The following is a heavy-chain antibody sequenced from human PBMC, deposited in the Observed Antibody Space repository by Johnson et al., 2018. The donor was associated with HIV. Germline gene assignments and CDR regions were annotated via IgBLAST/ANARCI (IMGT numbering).Heavy chain of an antibody. D-gene: IGHD6-13*01. J-gene: IGHJ3*02. Sequence: VQLVESGGGLVQPGRSLRLSCAASGFTFDDYGMSWVRQAPGKGPEWVSGINWNGGSTGYADSVKGRFTISRDNSKNTLYLQMNSLRAEDTAVYYCARGYSSSWRNAFDIWGQGTMVTVSS. CDR2: INWNGGST. V-gene: IGHV3-20*04. CDR3: ARGYSSSWRNAFDI. CDR1: GFTFDDYG.